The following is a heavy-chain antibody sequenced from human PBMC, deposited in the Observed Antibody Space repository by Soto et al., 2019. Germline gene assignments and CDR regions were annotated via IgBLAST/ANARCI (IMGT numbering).Heavy chain of an antibody. D-gene: IGHD4-17*01. CDR2: IKSKTDGGTT. CDR3: TTDSPPDYGALAHLDY. Sequence: GGSLRLSCAASGFTFSNAWMSWVRQAPGKGLEWVGRIKSKTDGGTTDYAAPVKGRFTISRDDSKNTLYLQMNSLKTEDTAVYYCTTDSPPDYGALAHLDYWGQGTLVTV. J-gene: IGHJ4*02. V-gene: IGHV3-15*01. CDR1: GFTFSNAW.